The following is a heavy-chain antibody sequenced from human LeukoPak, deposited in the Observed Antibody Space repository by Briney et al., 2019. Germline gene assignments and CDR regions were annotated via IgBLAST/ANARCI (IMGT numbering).Heavy chain of an antibody. CDR2: IYSGGST. CDR3: ARGLGTNYGGYCSGGSCPFY. CDR1: GFTFSSYA. Sequence: GGSLRLSCAASGFTFSSYAMNWVRQAPGKGLEWVSVIYSGGSTYFADSVKGRFTISRDISKNTVYLQMNSLRVEDTAVYYCARGLGTNYGGYCSGGSCPFYWGQGTLVTVSS. V-gene: IGHV3-66*01. D-gene: IGHD2-15*01. J-gene: IGHJ4*02.